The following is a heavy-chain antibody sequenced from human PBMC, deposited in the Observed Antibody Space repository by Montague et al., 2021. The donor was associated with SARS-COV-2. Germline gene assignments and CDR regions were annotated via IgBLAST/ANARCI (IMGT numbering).Heavy chain of an antibody. CDR1: GGSISSRNLF. CDR2: INHRGST. Sequence: SETLSLTCSVSGGSISSRNLFWGWIRQPPGKGLEWIGEINHRGSTNYNPSLKSRVTISVDTSKNQFSLKMTSVTAADTAVYYCARGRKHINMVVVVVTGGENYFDLWGQGTLVAVSS. V-gene: IGHV4-39*07. CDR3: ARGRKHINMVVVVVTGGENYFDL. D-gene: IGHD3-22*01. J-gene: IGHJ4*02.